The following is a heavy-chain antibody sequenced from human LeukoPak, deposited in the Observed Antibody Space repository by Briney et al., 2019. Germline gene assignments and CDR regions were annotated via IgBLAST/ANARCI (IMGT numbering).Heavy chain of an antibody. V-gene: IGHV3-30*18. J-gene: IGHJ4*02. CDR2: ISYDGSNK. D-gene: IGHD2-8*01. CDR1: GFTFSSYG. Sequence: GGSLRLSCAASGFTFSSYGMHWVRQAPGKGLEWVAVISYDGSNKYYADSVKGRFTISRDNSKNTLYLQMNSLRAEDTAVYYCAKSPDAVLTYFDYWAQGPLVTVST. CDR3: AKSPDAVLTYFDY.